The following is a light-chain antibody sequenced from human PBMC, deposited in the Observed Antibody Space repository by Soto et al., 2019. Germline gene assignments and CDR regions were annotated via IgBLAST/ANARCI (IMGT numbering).Light chain of an antibody. CDR1: SSDFGGYNY. CDR2: DVS. Sequence: QSVLTQPRSVSGSPGQSVTISCTGASSDFGGYNYVSWYQQHPGKAPKLMIYDVSKRPSGVPDRFSGSKSGNTASLTISGLQTEDEDDYYCCSYAGRYTYVFGTGTKVTVL. CDR3: CSYAGRYTYV. V-gene: IGLV2-11*01. J-gene: IGLJ1*01.